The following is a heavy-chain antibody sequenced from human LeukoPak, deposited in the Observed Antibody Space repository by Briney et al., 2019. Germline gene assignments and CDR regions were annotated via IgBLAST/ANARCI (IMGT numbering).Heavy chain of an antibody. D-gene: IGHD6-13*01. CDR1: GYTSTNYD. Sequence: ASVKVSCKASGYTSTNYDVNWVRQATGQGLEWMGWMNPNSGNTGYAQKFQGRVTITRNTSISTAYMELSSLRSEDTAVYYCARGISSSWYDYWGQGTLVTVSS. V-gene: IGHV1-8*03. CDR2: MNPNSGNT. J-gene: IGHJ4*02. CDR3: ARGISSSWYDY.